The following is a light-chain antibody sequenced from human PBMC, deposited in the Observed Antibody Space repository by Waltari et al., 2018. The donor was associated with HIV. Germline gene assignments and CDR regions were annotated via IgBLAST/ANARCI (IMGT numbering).Light chain of an antibody. J-gene: IGKJ4*01. CDR2: GAS. Sequence: EIVMTQSPATLSVSPGERAILSCRASQSVSTSLAWYQQKPGQPPRLLIYGASTRATSIPARFSGSWSGTEFTLTISSLQSEDFAIYYCQQYNNWPPLTFGGGTKVEIK. CDR1: QSVSTS. V-gene: IGKV3-15*01. CDR3: QQYNNWPPLT.